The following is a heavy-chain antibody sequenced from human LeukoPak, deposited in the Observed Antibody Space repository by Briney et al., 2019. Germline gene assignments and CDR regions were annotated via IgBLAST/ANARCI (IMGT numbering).Heavy chain of an antibody. CDR1: GYTFTYYA. CDR3: ARDGLGRASTPRY. CDR2: ISPYNGNT. Sequence: ASVKVSCKASGYTFTYYALTWVRQAPGQGLEWMGWISPYNGNTNYAQKFQGRVFMTTDTSTDTAYMELRSLNSDDTAVYYCARDGLGRASTPRYWGQGTLVTVSS. D-gene: IGHD1-26*01. V-gene: IGHV1-18*01. J-gene: IGHJ4*02.